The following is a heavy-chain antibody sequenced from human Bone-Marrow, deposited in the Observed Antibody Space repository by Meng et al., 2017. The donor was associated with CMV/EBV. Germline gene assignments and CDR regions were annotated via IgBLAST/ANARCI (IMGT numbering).Heavy chain of an antibody. D-gene: IGHD3-10*01. CDR3: VRDYSGSSYNWFDP. J-gene: IGHJ5*02. Sequence: ASVKVSCKASGYTFTSYDINWVRQATGQGLEWMGWMNPNSGNTGYAQKFQGRVTITRNTSISTAYMELSSLRSEDTAVYYCVRDYSGSSYNWFDPCGQGTLVTVSS. V-gene: IGHV1-8*01. CDR1: GYTFTSYD. CDR2: MNPNSGNT.